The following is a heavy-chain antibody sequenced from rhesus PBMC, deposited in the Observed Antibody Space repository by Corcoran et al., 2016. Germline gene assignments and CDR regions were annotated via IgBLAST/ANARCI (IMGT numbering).Heavy chain of an antibody. Sequence: QVQLQESGPGLVKPSETLSLTCAVSGGSVSSSDWWSWLRPPPGKGLAWIGYISGSSGSTYYNPSLKSRVPISTDTSKTQFSLKLSSVTAADTAVYYCARGGTVTFFDYWGQGVLVTVSS. CDR3: ARGGTVTFFDY. D-gene: IGHD4-23*01. CDR2: ISGSSGST. V-gene: IGHV4-65*01. CDR1: GGSVSSSDW. J-gene: IGHJ4*01.